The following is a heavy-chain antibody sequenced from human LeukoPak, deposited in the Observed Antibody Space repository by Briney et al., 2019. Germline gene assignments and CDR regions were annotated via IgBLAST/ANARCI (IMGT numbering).Heavy chain of an antibody. J-gene: IGHJ4*02. Sequence: GGSLRLSCAASGFTFISYALSRVRQGPGKGLEWFSSFSGNGVSTYSAGSVKGRFTTSKDNSKNTVYQQMNSLRAEDTAVYYCAKGEDYDILTGYRELDYWGQGTLVTVSS. CDR1: GFTFISYA. CDR3: AKGEDYDILTGYRELDY. D-gene: IGHD3-9*01. CDR2: FSGNGVST. V-gene: IGHV3-23*01.